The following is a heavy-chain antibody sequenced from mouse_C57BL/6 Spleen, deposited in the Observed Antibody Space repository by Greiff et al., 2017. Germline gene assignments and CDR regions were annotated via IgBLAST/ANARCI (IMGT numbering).Heavy chain of an antibody. J-gene: IGHJ4*01. D-gene: IGHD1-1*01. Sequence: VKLMESGAELVRPGASVTLSCKASGYTFTDYEMHWVKQTPVHGLEWIGAIDPETGGTAYNQKFKGKAILTADKSSSTAYMELRSLTSEDSAVYYCTRLRTPHYGSSSYYAMDYWGQGTSVTVSS. CDR3: TRLRTPHYGSSSYYAMDY. CDR1: GYTFTDYE. V-gene: IGHV1-15*01. CDR2: IDPETGGT.